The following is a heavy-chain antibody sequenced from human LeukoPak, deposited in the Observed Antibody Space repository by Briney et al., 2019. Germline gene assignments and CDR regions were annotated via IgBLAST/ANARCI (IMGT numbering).Heavy chain of an antibody. CDR3: AKDISTTGTYYFDY. CDR2: IRYDGSNK. D-gene: IGHD1-1*01. V-gene: IGHV3-30*02. Sequence: GGSLRLSCAASGFTFSSYAMHWVRQAPGKGLEWVAFIRYDGSNKSYADSVKGRFTISRDNSKNTLYLQMNSLRAEDTAVYYCAKDISTTGTYYFDYWGQGTLVTVSS. J-gene: IGHJ4*02. CDR1: GFTFSSYA.